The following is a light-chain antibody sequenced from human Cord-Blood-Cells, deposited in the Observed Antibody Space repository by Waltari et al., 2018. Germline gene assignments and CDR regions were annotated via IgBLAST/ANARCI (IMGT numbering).Light chain of an antibody. Sequence: QSALTQPASVSGSPGQSITIPCTGTSSDVGGYNDVSWYQQHPGKAPKLMIYDVSKRPSGVSNRFSGSKSGNTASLTISGLQAEDEADYYCSSYTSSSTLVFGGGTKLTVL. J-gene: IGLJ3*02. V-gene: IGLV2-14*01. CDR3: SSYTSSSTLV. CDR2: DVS. CDR1: SSDVGGYND.